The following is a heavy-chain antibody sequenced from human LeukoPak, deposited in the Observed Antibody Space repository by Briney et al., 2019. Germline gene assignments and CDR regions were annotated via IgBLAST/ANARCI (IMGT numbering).Heavy chain of an antibody. CDR1: GYTFTSYA. D-gene: IGHD5-18*01. J-gene: IGHJ3*02. Sequence: ASVKVSCKASGYTFTSYAMNWVRQAPGQGLEWMGWINTNTGNPTYAQGFTGRFVFSLDTSVSTAYLQISSLKAEDTAVYYCAKIQEGYSYGRGAFDIWGQGTMVTVSS. CDR3: AKIQEGYSYGRGAFDI. V-gene: IGHV7-4-1*02. CDR2: INTNTGNP.